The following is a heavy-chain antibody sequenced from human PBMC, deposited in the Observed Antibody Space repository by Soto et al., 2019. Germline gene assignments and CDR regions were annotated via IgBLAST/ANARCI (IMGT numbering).Heavy chain of an antibody. V-gene: IGHV1-3*04. Sequence: QVQLVQSGAEVKKPGASVKVSCKASGYTFTSDRMHWMRQAPGQRLEWMGWINTGNGNTKYSQKFKGRDTISTDTSASTAYMELSRLTSEDTAVYYCARDAGPVNDYWGQGTLVTVSS. CDR1: GYTFTSDR. J-gene: IGHJ4*02. CDR2: INTGNGNT. CDR3: ARDAGPVNDY. D-gene: IGHD3-10*01.